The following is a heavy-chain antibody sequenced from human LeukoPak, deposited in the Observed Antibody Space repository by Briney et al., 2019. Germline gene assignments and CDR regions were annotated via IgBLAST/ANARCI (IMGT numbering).Heavy chain of an antibody. J-gene: IGHJ4*02. Sequence: PGGSLRLSCAASGFTFSSSAMSWVRQAPGKGLEWVSGISASGGSTYYAGSVRGRFTISRDNSKNTLYVQMTSLRAEDTAVYYCAKIGSVTTFGYWGQGTLVTVSS. CDR1: GFTFSSSA. CDR2: ISASGGST. D-gene: IGHD4-17*01. V-gene: IGHV3-23*01. CDR3: AKIGSVTTFGY.